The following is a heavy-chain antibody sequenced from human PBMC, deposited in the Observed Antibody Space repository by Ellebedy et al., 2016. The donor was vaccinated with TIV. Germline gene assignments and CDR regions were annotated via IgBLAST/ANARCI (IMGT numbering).Heavy chain of an antibody. V-gene: IGHV1-8*01. CDR1: GYTFTSYD. Sequence: ASVKVSCXASGYTFTSYDINWVRQATGQGLEWMGWMNPNSGNTGYAQKFQGRVTMTRNTSISTAYMELSSLRSDDTAVYYCARGRKEYYYDSSGPIDIYDAFDIWGQGTMVTVSS. CDR2: MNPNSGNT. J-gene: IGHJ3*02. CDR3: ARGRKEYYYDSSGPIDIYDAFDI. D-gene: IGHD3-22*01.